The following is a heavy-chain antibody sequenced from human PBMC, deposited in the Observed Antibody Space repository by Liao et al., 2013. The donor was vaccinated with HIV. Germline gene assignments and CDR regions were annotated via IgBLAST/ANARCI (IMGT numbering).Heavy chain of an antibody. CDR3: ASSRAGGGGVDY. J-gene: IGHJ4*02. D-gene: IGHD3-16*01. CDR2: IYTSGST. Sequence: QVQLQESGPGLVKPSETLSLTCSVSYGSISSYYWSWIRQPAGKGLEWIGRIYTSGSTNSNPSLKSRVTMSVDTSKNQFSLNLNSVTAADTAVYYCASSRAGGGGVDYWGQGTLVTVSS. V-gene: IGHV4-4*07. CDR1: YGSISSYY.